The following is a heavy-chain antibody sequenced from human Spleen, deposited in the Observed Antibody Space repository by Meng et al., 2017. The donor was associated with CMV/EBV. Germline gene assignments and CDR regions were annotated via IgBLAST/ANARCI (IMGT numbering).Heavy chain of an antibody. J-gene: IGHJ4*02. CDR1: A. D-gene: IGHD2-21*01. Sequence: AMSWVRQAPGKGLEWVITISDSGDTTYYADSVKGRFTISRDNSKDTLFLQMNSLGAEDTAVYYCAKDIPRTGYCAGDCFPRYFDYWGQGRLVTVSS. V-gene: IGHV3-23*01. CDR3: AKDIPRTGYCAGDCFPRYFDY. CDR2: ISDSGDTT.